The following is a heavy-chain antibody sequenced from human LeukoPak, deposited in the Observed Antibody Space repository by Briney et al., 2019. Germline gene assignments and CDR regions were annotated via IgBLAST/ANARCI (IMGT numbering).Heavy chain of an antibody. D-gene: IGHD4-17*01. CDR1: GFSFSSYA. V-gene: IGHV3-23*01. Sequence: GGSLRLSCAASGFSFSSYAMNWVRQAPGKGLEWVSAISDSGVTTYYSDSVKGRFTISRDSSTNTLFLQMVRLSAEDTAVYYRARGPYGDHITEGFNQWGQGTLVTVSS. CDR3: ARGPYGDHITEGFNQ. J-gene: IGHJ4*02. CDR2: ISDSGVTT.